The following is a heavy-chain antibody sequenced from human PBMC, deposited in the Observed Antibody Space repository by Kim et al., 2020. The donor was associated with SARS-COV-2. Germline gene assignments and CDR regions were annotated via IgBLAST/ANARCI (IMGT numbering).Heavy chain of an antibody. CDR3: AREVSSGWYTPPYNWFDP. D-gene: IGHD6-19*01. J-gene: IGHJ5*02. V-gene: IGHV3-7*01. Sequence: GGSLRLSCAASGFTFSSYWMSWVRQAPGKGLEWVANIKQDGSEKYYVDSVKGRFTISRDNAKNSLYLQMNSLRAEDTAVYYCAREVSSGWYTPPYNWFDPWGQGTLVTVSS. CDR1: GFTFSSYW. CDR2: IKQDGSEK.